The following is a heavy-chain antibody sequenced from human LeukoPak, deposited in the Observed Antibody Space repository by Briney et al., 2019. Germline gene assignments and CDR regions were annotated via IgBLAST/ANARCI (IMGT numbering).Heavy chain of an antibody. V-gene: IGHV3-74*01. D-gene: IGHD2-15*01. Sequence: PGGSLRLSCAASGFTFSTYWMHWVRQDPGKGLVWVSRISSDASITSYANPVKGQFTISRDNAKNTLYLQMNSLRAEDTALYYCATSARTYIGSSLDYWGQGTLVTVSS. J-gene: IGHJ4*02. CDR3: ATSARTYIGSSLDY. CDR2: ISSDASIT. CDR1: GFTFSTYW.